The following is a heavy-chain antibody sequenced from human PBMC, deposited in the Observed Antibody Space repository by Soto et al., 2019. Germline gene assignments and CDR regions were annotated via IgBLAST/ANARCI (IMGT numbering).Heavy chain of an antibody. J-gene: IGHJ4*02. CDR3: ARAGGLLLDY. CDR1: GFTFSSYA. D-gene: IGHD2-15*01. CDR2: ISYDGSNK. Sequence: HPGGSLRLSCAASGFTFSSYAMHWVRQAPGKGLEWVAVISYDGSNKYYADSVKGRFTISRDISKNTLYLQMNSLRPEDTAVYYCARAGGLLLDYWGQGTLVTVSS. V-gene: IGHV3-30-3*01.